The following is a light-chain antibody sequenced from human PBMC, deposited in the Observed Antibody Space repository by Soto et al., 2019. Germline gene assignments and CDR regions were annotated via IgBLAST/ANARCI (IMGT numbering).Light chain of an antibody. J-gene: IGLJ2*01. CDR3: SSYAGSNNLV. CDR1: SSDVGGYNY. Sequence: QLVLTQPPSASGSPGQSVTISCTGTSSDVGGYNYVSWYQQHPGKAPKLMIYEVNKRPSGVPDRFSGSKSGNMASLTVSELQAEDEADYYCSSYAGSNNLVFGGGTQLT. V-gene: IGLV2-8*01. CDR2: EVN.